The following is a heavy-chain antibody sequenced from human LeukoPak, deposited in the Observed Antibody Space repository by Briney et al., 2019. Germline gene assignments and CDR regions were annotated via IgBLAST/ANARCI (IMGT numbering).Heavy chain of an antibody. CDR3: ARVEDFDY. CDR1: GFTFSSYA. J-gene: IGHJ4*02. V-gene: IGHV3-23*01. Sequence: GGSLRLSCAASGFTFSSYAMSWVRQAPGKGLEWVSVISGSGGSTFYADSVKGRFTISRDNSKNSLYLQMNSLRAGDTAVYYCARVEDFDYWGQGTLVTVSS. CDR2: ISGSGGST.